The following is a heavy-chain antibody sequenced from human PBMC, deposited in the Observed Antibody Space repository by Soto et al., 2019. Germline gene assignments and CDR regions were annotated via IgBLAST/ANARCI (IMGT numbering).Heavy chain of an antibody. CDR2: IYSGGTT. V-gene: IGHV3-53*01. CDR1: GFTVSNNY. J-gene: IGHJ4*02. CDR3: ARKGWGMATVGM. D-gene: IGHD4-4*01. Sequence: EVQLVESGGGLVQPGGSLRLSCAASGFTVSNNYMIWFRLPPGKGLEWVSLIYSGGTTYYADSVKGRFTISRDNSKNTLYLTMSSLRVEDTAVYYCARKGWGMATVGMWGPGTLVTVSS.